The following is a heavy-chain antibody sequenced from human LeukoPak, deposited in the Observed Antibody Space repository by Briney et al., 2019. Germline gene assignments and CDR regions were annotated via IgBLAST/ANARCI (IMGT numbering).Heavy chain of an antibody. CDR1: GFTFSSYG. J-gene: IGHJ4*02. CDR3: AKDQGSGGSCPDY. Sequence: QAGGSLRLSCAASGFTFSSYGMHWVRQAPGKGLEWVAVKSYDGSNKYYADSVKGRFTISRDNSKNTLYLQMNSLRAEDTAVYYCAKDQGSGGSCPDYWGQGTLVTVSS. CDR2: KSYDGSNK. V-gene: IGHV3-30*18. D-gene: IGHD2-15*01.